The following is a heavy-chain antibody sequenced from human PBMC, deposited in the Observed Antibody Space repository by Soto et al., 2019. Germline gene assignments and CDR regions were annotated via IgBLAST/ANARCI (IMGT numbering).Heavy chain of an antibody. CDR2: ISGSGGST. CDR3: AKDPPRETPDDEYYFDY. D-gene: IGHD1-1*01. V-gene: IGHV3-23*01. Sequence: GGSLRLSCAASGFTFSSYAMSWVRQAPGKGLEWVSAISGSGGSTYYADSVKGRFTISRDNSKNTLYLQMNSLRAEDTAVYYCAKDPPRETPDDEYYFDYWGQGTLVTVSS. CDR1: GFTFSSYA. J-gene: IGHJ4*02.